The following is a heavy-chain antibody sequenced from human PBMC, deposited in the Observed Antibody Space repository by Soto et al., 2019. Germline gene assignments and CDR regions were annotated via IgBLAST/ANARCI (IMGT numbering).Heavy chain of an antibody. J-gene: IGHJ4*02. D-gene: IGHD6-19*01. V-gene: IGHV5-51*01. CDR1: GYSFTSYW. CDR3: ARPFETSGWYDY. Sequence: PGESLKISCKGSGYSFTSYWIAWVSQMPGKGLELMGLIYPDDSDTRYSPSFQGQVTISADKPISTAYLQGSSLKASDPAMYYCARPFETSGWYDYWGQGTLVTVSS. CDR2: IYPDDSDT.